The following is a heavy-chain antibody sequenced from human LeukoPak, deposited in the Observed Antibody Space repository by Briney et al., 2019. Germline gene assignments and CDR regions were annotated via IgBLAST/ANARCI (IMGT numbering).Heavy chain of an antibody. D-gene: IGHD3-10*01. Sequence: GGSLRLSCAASGFNLRTHAMHWVRQAPGKGLEWVAVSSFDGSQTSYADSVKGRFTIYRDNSKNTLYLQMNSLRAEDTAVYYCATFGTDYYYYYYMDVWGKGTTVTVSS. J-gene: IGHJ6*03. CDR3: ATFGTDYYYYYYMDV. V-gene: IGHV3-30*03. CDR1: GFNLRTHA. CDR2: SSFDGSQT.